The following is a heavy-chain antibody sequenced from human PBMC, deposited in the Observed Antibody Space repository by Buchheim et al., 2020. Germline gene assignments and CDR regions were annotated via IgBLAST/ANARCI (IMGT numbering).Heavy chain of an antibody. CDR2: TDSDGSST. CDR1: GFTFSNFW. CDR3: ARDWYGMDV. V-gene: IGHV3-74*01. J-gene: IGHJ6*02. Sequence: QLVESGGGLVQPGGSLRLSCAASGFTFSNFWMHWVRQAPGKGLVWVSRTDSDGSSTDYADSVKGRFTISRDNAKNTLSLQMNSLRPEDTAVYFCARDWYGMDVWGRGTT.